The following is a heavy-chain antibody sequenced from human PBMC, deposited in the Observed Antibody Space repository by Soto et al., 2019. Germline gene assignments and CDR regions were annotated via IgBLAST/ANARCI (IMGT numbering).Heavy chain of an antibody. J-gene: IGHJ4*02. Sequence: AGGSLRLSCAASGFTFSGSAMHWVRQASGKGLEWVGRIRSKANSYATAYAASVKGRFTISRDDSKNTAYLQMNSLKTEDTAVYYCTRAMVRGAHFDYWGQGTLVTVSS. CDR1: GFTFSGSA. D-gene: IGHD3-10*01. CDR2: IRSKANSYAT. CDR3: TRAMVRGAHFDY. V-gene: IGHV3-73*01.